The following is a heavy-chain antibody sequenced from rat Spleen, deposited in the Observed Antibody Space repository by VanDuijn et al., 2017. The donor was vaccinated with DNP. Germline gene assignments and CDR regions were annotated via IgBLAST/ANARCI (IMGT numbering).Heavy chain of an antibody. CDR3: ARGFSVDY. V-gene: IGHV5-31*01. Sequence: EVQLVESGGGPVQPGRSLKLSCVASGFIFSNYWMTWIRQAPGKGLEWVASISSTGDNTYYSDSVKGRFSLSRDNAKSTLYLQVSSLRSEDTATYYCARGFSVDYWGQGVMVTVSS. J-gene: IGHJ2*01. CDR1: GFIFSNYW. CDR2: ISSTGDNT.